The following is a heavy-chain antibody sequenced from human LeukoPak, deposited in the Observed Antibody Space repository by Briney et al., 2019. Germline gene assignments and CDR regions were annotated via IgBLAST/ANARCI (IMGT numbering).Heavy chain of an antibody. D-gene: IGHD5-24*01. CDR1: GGSFSGYY. Sequence: SETLSLTCAVYGGSFSGYYWSWICQPPGKGLEWIGEINHSGSTNYNPSLKSRVTISVDTSKNQFSLKLRSVTAADTAVYYCAREDGYNSPYYFDYWGQGTLVTVSS. CDR3: AREDGYNSPYYFDY. V-gene: IGHV4-34*01. CDR2: INHSGST. J-gene: IGHJ4*02.